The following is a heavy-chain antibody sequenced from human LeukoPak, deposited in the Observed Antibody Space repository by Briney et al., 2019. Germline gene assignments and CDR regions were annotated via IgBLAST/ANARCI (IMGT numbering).Heavy chain of an antibody. CDR3: ASGYYGSGSYYAFDI. Sequence: SETLSLTCTVSGGSISSYYRSWIRQPPGKGLEWIGYIYYSGSTNYNPSLKSRVTISVDTSKNQFSLKLSSVTAADTAVYYCASGYYGSGSYYAFDIWGQGTMVTVSS. D-gene: IGHD3-10*01. CDR1: GGSISSYY. V-gene: IGHV4-59*08. J-gene: IGHJ3*02. CDR2: IYYSGST.